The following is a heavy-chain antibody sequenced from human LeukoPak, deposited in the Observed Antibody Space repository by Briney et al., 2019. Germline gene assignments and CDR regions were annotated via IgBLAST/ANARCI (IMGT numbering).Heavy chain of an antibody. J-gene: IGHJ4*02. D-gene: IGHD5-18*01. V-gene: IGHV3-7*01. Sequence: GGSLRLSCAASGFTFSGHWMSWVRQAPGKGLEWVANIKKDGSEKYYVDAAKGRFTISRDNAKTSLYLQMNSLRAEDTAVYYCARDLSGIAGYTYGRGIDYWGQGTLVTVSS. CDR3: ARDLSGIAGYTYGRGIDY. CDR2: IKKDGSEK. CDR1: GFTFSGHW.